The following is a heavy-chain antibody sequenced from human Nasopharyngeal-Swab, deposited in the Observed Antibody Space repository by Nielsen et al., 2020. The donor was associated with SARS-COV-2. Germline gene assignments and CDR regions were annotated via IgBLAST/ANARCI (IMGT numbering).Heavy chain of an antibody. CDR1: GFTFSSYS. J-gene: IGHJ4*02. CDR3: ATSGGYSSTSQFDY. V-gene: IGHV3-21*01. Sequence: GESLKISCTASGFTFSSYSMNWVRQAPGKGLEWVSSISSSSSYKYYADSVKGRFTISRDNAKNSLYLQMNSLRAKDTAVFYCATSGGYSSTSQFDYWGQGTLVTVSS. CDR2: ISSSSSYK. D-gene: IGHD6-13*01.